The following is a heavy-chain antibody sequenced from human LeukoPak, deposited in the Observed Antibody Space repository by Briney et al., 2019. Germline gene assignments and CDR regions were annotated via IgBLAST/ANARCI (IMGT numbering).Heavy chain of an antibody. D-gene: IGHD5-12*01. J-gene: IGHJ4*02. Sequence: SLXLSCAASGFTFDDYAMHWVRQAPGKXXXXXSGISWNSGSIGYADSVKGRFTISRDNAKNSLYLQMNSLRAEDTAVYYCAKERGLVAHFSNFDSWGQGTLVTVSS. CDR2: ISWNSGSI. CDR3: AKERGLVAHFSNFDS. CDR1: GFTFDDYA. V-gene: IGHV3-9*01.